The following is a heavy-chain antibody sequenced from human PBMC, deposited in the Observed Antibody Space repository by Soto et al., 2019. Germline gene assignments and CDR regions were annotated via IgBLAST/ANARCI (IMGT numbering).Heavy chain of an antibody. D-gene: IGHD3-22*01. CDR1: GFTFSSYA. CDR3: ARGSHGITMMNFPFDD. CDR2: ISYDGSNK. Sequence: GGSLRLSCAASGFTFSSYAMHWVRQAPGKGLEWVAVISYDGSNKYYADSVKGRFTISRDNSKNTLYLQMNSLGAEDTAVYYCARGSHGITMMNFPFDDWGQGTLVTVSS. J-gene: IGHJ4*02. V-gene: IGHV3-30-3*01.